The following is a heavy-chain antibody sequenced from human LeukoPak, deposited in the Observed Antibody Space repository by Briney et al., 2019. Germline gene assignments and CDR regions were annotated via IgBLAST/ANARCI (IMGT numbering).Heavy chain of an antibody. V-gene: IGHV1-2*02. D-gene: IGHD3-22*01. CDR3: ARDYYESSGYFGY. J-gene: IGHJ4*02. Sequence: SVSVSCKASGYTFAGYYMHWVREAPGQGLEWMGWINPNSGGTNYAQKFQGRVTMTRDTSISTAYMELSRLRSDDTAVYYCARDYYESSGYFGYWGQGTPAPVSS. CDR1: GYTFAGYY. CDR2: INPNSGGT.